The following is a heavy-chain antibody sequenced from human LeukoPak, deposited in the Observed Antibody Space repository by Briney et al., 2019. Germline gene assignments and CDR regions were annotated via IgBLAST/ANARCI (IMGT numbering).Heavy chain of an antibody. CDR2: INHSGST. CDR3: ARHASTISPRYYGMDV. CDR1: GFTFSGYS. D-gene: IGHD5/OR15-5a*01. V-gene: IGHV4-34*01. J-gene: IGHJ6*02. Sequence: GSLRLSCAASGFTFSGYSMNWIRQPPGKGLEWIGEINHSGSTNYNPSLKSRVTISVDTSKNQFSLKLSSVTAADTAVYYCARHASTISPRYYGMDVWGQGTTVTVSS.